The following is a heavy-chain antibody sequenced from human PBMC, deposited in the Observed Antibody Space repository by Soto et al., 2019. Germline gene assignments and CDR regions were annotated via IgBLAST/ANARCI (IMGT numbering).Heavy chain of an antibody. V-gene: IGHV2-5*02. J-gene: IGHJ4*02. CDR2: IYWDDEK. D-gene: IGHD2-15*01. CDR3: AHSPCSGGTCYLWDY. CDR1: GFLLSTSGVG. Sequence: GSGPTLVNPTQTLTLTCTFSGFLLSTSGVGVGWIRQSPGKALEWLALIYWDDEKRYSPSLKSRLAITKDTSKNQVVLTMTNMDPVDTATYYCAHSPCSGGTCYLWDYWGQGTLVTVSS.